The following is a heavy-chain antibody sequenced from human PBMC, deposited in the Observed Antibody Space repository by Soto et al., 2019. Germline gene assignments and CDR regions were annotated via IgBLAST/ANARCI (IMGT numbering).Heavy chain of an antibody. Sequence: VASVKVSCKASGYTFTSYDINWVRQATGQGLEWMGWMNPNSGNTGYAQKFQGRVTMTRNTSISTAYMELSSLRSEDTAVYYCARVPTAMVPPRHLSNWFDPWGQGTLVTVSS. V-gene: IGHV1-8*01. CDR2: MNPNSGNT. CDR1: GYTFTSYD. D-gene: IGHD5-18*01. CDR3: ARVPTAMVPPRHLSNWFDP. J-gene: IGHJ5*02.